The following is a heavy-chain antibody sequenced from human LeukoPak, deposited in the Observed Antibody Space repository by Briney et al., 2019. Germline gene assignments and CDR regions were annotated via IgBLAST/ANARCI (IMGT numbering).Heavy chain of an antibody. D-gene: IGHD6-13*01. CDR3: ARGSSSWYPSPPFDP. CDR2: INPSGGST. CDR1: GYTFTSYY. Sequence: ASVKVSCKASGYTFTSYYMHWVRQAPGQGLEWMGIINPSGGSTSYAQKFQGRVTMTRDTSTSTAYMELRSLRSDDTAVYYCARGSSSWYPSPPFDPWGQGTLVTVSS. V-gene: IGHV1-46*01. J-gene: IGHJ5*02.